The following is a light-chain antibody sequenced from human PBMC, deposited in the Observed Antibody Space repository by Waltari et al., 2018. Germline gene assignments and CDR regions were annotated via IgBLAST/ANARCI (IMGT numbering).Light chain of an antibody. J-gene: IGKJ1*01. Sequence: EIVLTQSPRTLSLSPGERATLSCRTSQSVTRAIAWYQQKPGQAPRLLIYGASTRATGIPDRFSGGGSGTVFSRTISSLEPEVFAVYYCQHYLRLPVTFGQGTKVEVK. V-gene: IGKV3-20*01. CDR3: QHYLRLPVT. CDR2: GAS. CDR1: QSVTRA.